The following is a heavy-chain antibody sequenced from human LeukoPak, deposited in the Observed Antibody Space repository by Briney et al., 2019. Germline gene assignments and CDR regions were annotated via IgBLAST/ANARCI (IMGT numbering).Heavy chain of an antibody. Sequence: SETLSLTCSVSGASMSRYYWNWIRQPPGKGLEWIGFFHSSGGTIYNPSPENRVTISIDTTRNQFSLKLTSVTPADTAVYFCARRAEMTLDGLENWFDAWGQGTLVSVSS. J-gene: IGHJ5*02. CDR2: FHSSGGT. D-gene: IGHD4/OR15-4a*01. CDR3: ARRAEMTLDGLENWFDA. V-gene: IGHV4-59*01. CDR1: GASMSRYY.